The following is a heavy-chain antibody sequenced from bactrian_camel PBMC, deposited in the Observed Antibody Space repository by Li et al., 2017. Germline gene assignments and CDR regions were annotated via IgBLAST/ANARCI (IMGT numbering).Heavy chain of an antibody. J-gene: IGHJ4*01. CDR1: GNTHGLST. CDR2: IYTQGFNT. V-gene: IGHV3S54*01. CDR3: AAGPIRPDGGCRKHEY. Sequence: HVQLVESGGGSVEPGGSMRLSCVASGNTHGLSTMAWFRRHPLGSVHSEREGVAAIYTQGFNTHYADSVKGRFTISRDNAKNTLYLQMNSLRPEDTAIYYCAAGPIRPDGGCRKHEYWGHGTQVTVS. D-gene: IGHD1*01.